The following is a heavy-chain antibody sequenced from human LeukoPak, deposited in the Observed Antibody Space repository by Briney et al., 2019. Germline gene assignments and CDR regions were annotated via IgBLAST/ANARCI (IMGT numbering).Heavy chain of an antibody. D-gene: IGHD3-10*01. CDR1: GGPFSGYY. J-gene: IGHJ4*02. Sequence: PSETLSLTCAVYGGPFSGYYWSWIRQPPGKGLEWIGEINHSGSTNYNPSLKSRVTISVDTSKNQFSLKLSSVTAADTAVYYCAAYLPSGGYWGQGTLVTVSS. CDR3: AAYLPSGGY. CDR2: INHSGST. V-gene: IGHV4-34*01.